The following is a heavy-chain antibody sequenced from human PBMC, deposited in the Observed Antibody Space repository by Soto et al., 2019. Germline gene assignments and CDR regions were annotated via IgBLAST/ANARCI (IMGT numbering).Heavy chain of an antibody. CDR3: ARVLVGMEMATMGVSAFDI. CDR1: GFTFSIYA. CDR2: ISGSGGST. D-gene: IGHD5-12*01. V-gene: IGHV3-23*01. J-gene: IGHJ3*02. Sequence: GGSLRLSCAASGFTFSIYAMSWVRHAPGKGLEWVSAISGSGGSTYYADSVKGRFTISRDNAKNSLYLQMNSLRAEDTAVYYCARVLVGMEMATMGVSAFDIWGQGTMVTVSS.